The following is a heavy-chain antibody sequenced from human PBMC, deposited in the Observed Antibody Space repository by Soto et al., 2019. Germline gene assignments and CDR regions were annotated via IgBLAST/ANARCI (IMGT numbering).Heavy chain of an antibody. Sequence: SETLSLTCTVSGGSISSSSYYWGWIRQPPGKGLEWIGSIYYSGSTYYNPSLKGRVTISVDTSKNQFSLKLSSVTAADTAVYYCARLDYGDYVGNWFDPWGQGTLVTVSS. J-gene: IGHJ5*02. CDR2: IYYSGST. CDR1: GGSISSSSYY. D-gene: IGHD4-17*01. V-gene: IGHV4-39*01. CDR3: ARLDYGDYVGNWFDP.